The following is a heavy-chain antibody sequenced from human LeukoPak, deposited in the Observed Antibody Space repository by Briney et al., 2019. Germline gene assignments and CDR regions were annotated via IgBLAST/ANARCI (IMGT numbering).Heavy chain of an antibody. D-gene: IGHD6-19*01. Sequence: GGSLRLSCAASGITFSSYGMSWVRQAPGKGLEWVANIKPDGSEIYYVDSVKGRFTISRDNAKNSLYLQMNSLRAEDTAVYYCARDIEWLVDYWGQGTLVIVSS. CDR1: GITFSSYG. CDR2: IKPDGSEI. J-gene: IGHJ4*02. V-gene: IGHV3-7*01. CDR3: ARDIEWLVDY.